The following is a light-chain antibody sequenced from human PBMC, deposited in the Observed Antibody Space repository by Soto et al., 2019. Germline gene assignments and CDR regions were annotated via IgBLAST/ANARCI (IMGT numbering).Light chain of an antibody. CDR1: SSNIGAGYD. CDR2: GNK. J-gene: IGLJ3*02. V-gene: IGLV1-40*01. Sequence: QSVLTQPPSVSGAPGQRVTISCTGLSSNIGAGYDVNWYQQVPGTAPKLLIYGNKNRPSGVPDRFSGSRSGTSGSLAITGLQTEDEADDFCQSYDSSLNAVVFGGGTKLTVL. CDR3: QSYDSSLNAVV.